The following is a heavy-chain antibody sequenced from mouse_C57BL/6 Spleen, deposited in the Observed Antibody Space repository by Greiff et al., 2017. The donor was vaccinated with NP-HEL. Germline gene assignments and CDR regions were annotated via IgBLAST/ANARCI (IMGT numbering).Heavy chain of an antibody. J-gene: IGHJ2*01. CDR2: IYPGDGDT. CDR3: ARDDGYSPYYFDY. CDR1: GYAFSSSW. Sequence: QVQLQQSGPELVKPGASVKISCKASGYAFSSSWMNWVKQRPGKGLEWIGRIYPGDGDTNYNGKFKGKATLTADKSSSTAYMQLSSLTSEDSAVYFCARDDGYSPYYFDYWGQGTTLTVSS. D-gene: IGHD2-3*01. V-gene: IGHV1-82*01.